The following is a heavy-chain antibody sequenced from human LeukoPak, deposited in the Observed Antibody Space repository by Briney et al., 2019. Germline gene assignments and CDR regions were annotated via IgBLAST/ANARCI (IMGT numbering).Heavy chain of an antibody. V-gene: IGHV3-48*03. J-gene: IGHJ6*02. D-gene: IGHD2-2*01. CDR2: ISSSGSTI. Sequence: HAGGSLRLSCAASGFTFSSYEMNWVRQAPGKGLEWVSYISSSGSTIYYADSVKGRFTISRDNAKNSLYLQMNSLRAEDTAVYYCAREGCSSTSCYEVYYYGMDVWGQGTTVTVSS. CDR3: AREGCSSTSCYEVYYYGMDV. CDR1: GFTFSSYE.